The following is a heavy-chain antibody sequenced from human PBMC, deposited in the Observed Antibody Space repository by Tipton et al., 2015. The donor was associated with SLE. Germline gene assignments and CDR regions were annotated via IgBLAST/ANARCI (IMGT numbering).Heavy chain of an antibody. J-gene: IGHJ4*02. D-gene: IGHD2-15*01. V-gene: IGHV4-39*07. Sequence: TLSLTCTVSGDSISSTNYYWGWIRQPPGKGLEWIANIYYSGSTYYSASLKSRVTISVDTSKNQFSLMLTSVTAADTAMYYCARSSGDSLYYFNHWGQGTQVTVTS. CDR3: ARSSGDSLYYFNH. CDR1: GDSISSTNYY. CDR2: IYYSGST.